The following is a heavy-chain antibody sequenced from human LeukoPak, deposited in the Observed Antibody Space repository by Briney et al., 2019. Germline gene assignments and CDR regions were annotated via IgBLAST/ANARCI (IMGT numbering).Heavy chain of an antibody. CDR2: IIPIFGTA. J-gene: IGHJ4*02. D-gene: IGHD2-2*01. Sequence: SAKVSCTASGGTFSSYAISWVRHGPGQGFEWMGGIIPIFGTANYAQKFHGRVTITADESTSTAYMELSSLRSEDTAVYYCARPISKYQLLSLDYWGQGTLVTVSS. V-gene: IGHV1-69*13. CDR3: ARPISKYQLLSLDY. CDR1: GGTFSSYA.